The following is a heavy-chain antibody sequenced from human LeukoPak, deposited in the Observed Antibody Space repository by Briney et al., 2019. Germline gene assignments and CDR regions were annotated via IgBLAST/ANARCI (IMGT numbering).Heavy chain of an antibody. J-gene: IGHJ4*02. V-gene: IGHV3-21*04. CDR2: ISSSSSYI. CDR3: ATHSSDSTGYYLR. D-gene: IGHD3-9*01. CDR1: GFTFSSYS. Sequence: GGSLRLSCAASGFTFSSYSMNWVRQAPGKGLEWVSSISSSSSYIYYADSVKGRFTISRDNAKNSLYLQMNSLRAEDTAVYYCATHSSDSTGYYLRWGQGTLVTVSS.